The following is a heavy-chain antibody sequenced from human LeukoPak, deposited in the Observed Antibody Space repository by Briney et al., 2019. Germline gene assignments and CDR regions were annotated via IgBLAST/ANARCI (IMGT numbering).Heavy chain of an antibody. V-gene: IGHV4-59*01. CDR3: ARDRGSSYGYSAPNFDY. J-gene: IGHJ4*02. CDR1: GGSISSYY. CDR2: IYYSGST. D-gene: IGHD5-18*01. Sequence: SETLSLTCTVSGGSISSYYWSWIRQPPGKGLEWIGYIYYSGSTNYNPSLKSRVTISVDTSKNQFSLKLSSVTAADTAVYYCARDRGSSYGYSAPNFDYWGQGILVTVSS.